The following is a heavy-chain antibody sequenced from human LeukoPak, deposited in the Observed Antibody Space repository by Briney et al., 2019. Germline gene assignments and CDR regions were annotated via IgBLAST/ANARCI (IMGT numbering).Heavy chain of an antibody. CDR3: ATYDMMTGYSDS. CDR1: GGSISSYY. CDR2: TSYTGRT. V-gene: IGHV4-59*07. J-gene: IGHJ1*01. Sequence: PSDTLSLTCTVSGGSISSYYWSWPPNPPGKALEWMGVTSYTGRTSYNPCRGSRVTMAVDTSSNQFSLDLSSVTAADTAVYYCATYDMMTGYSDSWGQGTLVTVSS. D-gene: IGHD3-9*01.